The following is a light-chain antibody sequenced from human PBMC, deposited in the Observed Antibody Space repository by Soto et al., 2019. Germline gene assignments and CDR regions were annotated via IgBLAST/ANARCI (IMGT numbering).Light chain of an antibody. Sequence: EIVLTQSPATLSLSPGERATLSCRASQSVSSYLAWYQQKPGQAPRLLSYDASNRSTGIPARFSSSGSGTDFTLSISSLGPEDFGVYYCQQRSNWLTLGGGTKVELQ. CDR2: DAS. V-gene: IGKV3-11*01. CDR3: QQRSNWLT. J-gene: IGKJ4*01. CDR1: QSVSSY.